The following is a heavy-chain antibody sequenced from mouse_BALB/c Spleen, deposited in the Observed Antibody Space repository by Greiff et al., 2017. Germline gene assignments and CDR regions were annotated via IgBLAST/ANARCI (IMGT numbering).Heavy chain of an antibody. CDR1: GYTFTSYW. J-gene: IGHJ3*01. Sequence: QVQLKESGAELAKPGASVKMSCKASGYTFTSYWMHWVKQRPGQGLEWIGYINPSTGYTEYNQKFKDKATLTADKSSSTAYMQLSSLTSEDSAVYYCAYYYGSIPIAYWGQGTLVTVSA. D-gene: IGHD1-1*01. CDR3: AYYYGSIPIAY. CDR2: INPSTGYT. V-gene: IGHV1-7*01.